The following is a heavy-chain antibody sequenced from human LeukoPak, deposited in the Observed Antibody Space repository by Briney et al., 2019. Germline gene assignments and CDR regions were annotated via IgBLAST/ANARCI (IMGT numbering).Heavy chain of an antibody. Sequence: ASAKVSCKASGYTFTSYGISWVRQAPGQGLEWMGWISAYNGNTNYAQKLQGRVTMTTDTSTSTAYMELRSLRSDDTAVYYCAREGIAVAGSRSYGMDVWGQGTTVTVSS. J-gene: IGHJ6*02. V-gene: IGHV1-18*01. D-gene: IGHD6-19*01. CDR1: GYTFTSYG. CDR2: ISAYNGNT. CDR3: AREGIAVAGSRSYGMDV.